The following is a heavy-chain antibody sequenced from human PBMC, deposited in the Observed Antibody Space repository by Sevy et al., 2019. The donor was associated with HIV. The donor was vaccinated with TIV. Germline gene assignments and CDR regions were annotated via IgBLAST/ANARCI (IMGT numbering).Heavy chain of an antibody. CDR2: IRSKAYGGTT. D-gene: IGHD2-15*01. CDR3: TRGALERRGYCSGGSCYDGSDP. Sequence: GGSLRLSCTASGFTFGDYAMSWFRQAPGKGLEWVGFIRSKAYGGTTEYAGSVKGRFTISRDVSKSMAYLQMNSLKTEDTAVYYRTRGALERRGYCSGGSCYDGSDPWGQGTLVTVSS. J-gene: IGHJ5*02. CDR1: GFTFGDYA. V-gene: IGHV3-49*03.